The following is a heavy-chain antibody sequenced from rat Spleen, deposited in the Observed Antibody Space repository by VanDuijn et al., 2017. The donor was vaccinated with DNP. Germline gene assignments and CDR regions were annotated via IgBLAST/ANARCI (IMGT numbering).Heavy chain of an antibody. CDR1: GFIFNGFN. CDR3: ARQTPEFGFNPDWYLDF. CDR2: ISPGGGDT. J-gene: IGHJ1*01. V-gene: IGHV5-25*01. Sequence: EVQLVESGGGLVQPGRSLKLSCAASGFIFNGFNMVWVRQTPTKGLEWVASISPGGGDTYYRDSVKGRFTVSRDNARSTLFLQMGSLRSEDTATYYCARQTPEFGFNPDWYLDFWGPGTMVTVSS. D-gene: IGHD1-3*01.